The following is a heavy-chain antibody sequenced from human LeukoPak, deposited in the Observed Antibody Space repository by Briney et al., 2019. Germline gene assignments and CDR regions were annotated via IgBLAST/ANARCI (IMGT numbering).Heavy chain of an antibody. V-gene: IGHV3-30*18. CDR3: AKDPSITMVRGVTAD. J-gene: IGHJ4*02. Sequence: GGSLRLSCAASGFTFSSYGMHWVRQAPGKGLEWVAVISYDGSNKYYADSVKGRFTISRDNSKSTLYLQMNSLRAEDTAVYYCAKDPSITMVRGVTADWGQGTLVTVSS. D-gene: IGHD3-10*01. CDR1: GFTFSSYG. CDR2: ISYDGSNK.